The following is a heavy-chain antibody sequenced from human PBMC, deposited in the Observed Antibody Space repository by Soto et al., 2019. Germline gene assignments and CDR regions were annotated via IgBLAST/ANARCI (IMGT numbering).Heavy chain of an antibody. D-gene: IGHD6-6*01. J-gene: IGHJ4*02. CDR3: ARGEDSSSPTTFDY. CDR2: ISSSGSTI. Sequence: SLRLSCAASGFTFSSYEMNWVRQAPGKGLEWVSYISSSGSTIYYADSVKGRFTISRDNAKNSLYLQMNSLRAEDTAVYYCARGEDSSSPTTFDYWGQGTLVAVAS. CDR1: GFTFSSYE. V-gene: IGHV3-48*03.